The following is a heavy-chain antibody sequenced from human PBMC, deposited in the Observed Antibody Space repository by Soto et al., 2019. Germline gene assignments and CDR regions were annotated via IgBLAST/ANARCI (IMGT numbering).Heavy chain of an antibody. D-gene: IGHD2-15*01. CDR3: ARDPGSYCRGGGCYSNYYYYYMDV. CDR1: GFTFSSYW. V-gene: IGHV3-7*01. Sequence: GGSLRLSCAASGFTFSSYWMNWVRQAPGKGLEWVANIKQDGSEKYYVDSVRGRFTISRDNAKNSLYLQMNSLRAEDTAVYYCARDPGSYCRGGGCYSNYYYYYMDVWGKGTTVTVSS. CDR2: IKQDGSEK. J-gene: IGHJ6*03.